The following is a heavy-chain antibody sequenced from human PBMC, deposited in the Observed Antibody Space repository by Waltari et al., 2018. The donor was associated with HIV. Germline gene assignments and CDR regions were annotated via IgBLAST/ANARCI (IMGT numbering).Heavy chain of an antibody. CDR1: GFPVSSNY. CDR3: ARDWAHSSSWSRYYYHGMDV. V-gene: IGHV3-66*01. CDR2: IDSGGST. J-gene: IGHJ6*02. D-gene: IGHD6-13*01. Sequence: EVKLVESGGGLVQPGGSLRLSCAASGFPVSSNYMRWVRQAPGKGLEWVSVIDSGGSTYYADSVKGRFTISRDNSKNTLYLQMNSLRAEDTAVYYCARDWAHSSSWSRYYYHGMDVWGQGTTVTVSS.